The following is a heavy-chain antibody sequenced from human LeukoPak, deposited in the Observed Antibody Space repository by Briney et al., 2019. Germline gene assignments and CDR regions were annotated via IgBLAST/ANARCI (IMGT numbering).Heavy chain of an antibody. CDR3: ARGGRTQQPGYFNY. V-gene: IGHV4-34*01. CDR1: GGSFSRYY. J-gene: IGHJ4*02. CDR2: INHSGST. D-gene: IGHD6-13*01. Sequence: SETLSLTCAIYGGSFSRYYWSWIRQPPGKGLGWIGEINHSGSTNYNPSLKSRVTISVDMSKNQFSLKLSSVTAADTAVYYCARGGRTQQPGYFNYWGQGTLVTVSS.